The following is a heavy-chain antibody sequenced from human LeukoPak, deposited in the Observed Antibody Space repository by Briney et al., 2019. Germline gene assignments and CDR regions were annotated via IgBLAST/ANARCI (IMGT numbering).Heavy chain of an antibody. CDR2: IYYDGST. CDR1: GGSIYSHY. D-gene: IGHD2-15*01. V-gene: IGHV4-59*11. Sequence: SETLSLTCAVSGGSIYSHYWGWIRQPPGKGLEWIGYIYYDGSTNYNPSLKSRVSISVDTSKNQFSLKLSSVTAADTAVYYCARGSGSGNWYFDLWGRGTLVTVSS. CDR3: ARGSGSGNWYFDL. J-gene: IGHJ2*01.